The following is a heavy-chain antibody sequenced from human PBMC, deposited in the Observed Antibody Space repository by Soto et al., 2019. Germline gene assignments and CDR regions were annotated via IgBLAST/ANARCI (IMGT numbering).Heavy chain of an antibody. CDR3: AQQGFGQLHGLVDV. CDR1: GGSINSYY. V-gene: IGHV4-59*08. D-gene: IGHD3-10*01. CDR2: VHHSGGS. J-gene: IGHJ6*01. Sequence: QVQLQESGPGLVKPSETLSLSCTVSGGSINSYYWSWIRQSPGKRMEWIGYVHHSGGSSYNPSLQSRVAITLGPANSQSSQKVTYVTATDTAVYYCAQQGFGQLHGLVDVWGQWTTVTVSS.